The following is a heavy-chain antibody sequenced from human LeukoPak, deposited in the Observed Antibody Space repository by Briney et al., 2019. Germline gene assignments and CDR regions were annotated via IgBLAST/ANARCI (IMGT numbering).Heavy chain of an antibody. V-gene: IGHV1-18*01. CDR1: GYTFPSYG. Sequence: ASVKVSFKASGYTFPSYGISWVRQAPGQGREWMGWISAYNGNTDYAQKLQGRVTMTTDTSTSTAYMELRSLRSDDTAVYYSARDLKGYFDYWGQGTLVTVSS. J-gene: IGHJ4*02. CDR2: ISAYNGNT. CDR3: ARDLKGYFDY.